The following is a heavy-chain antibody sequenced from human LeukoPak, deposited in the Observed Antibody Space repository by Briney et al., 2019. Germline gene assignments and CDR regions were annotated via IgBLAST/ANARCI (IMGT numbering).Heavy chain of an antibody. CDR1: GFTFSRYV. D-gene: IGHD3-22*01. J-gene: IGHJ4*02. Sequence: PGGSLRLSCVASGFTFSRYVIHWVRQAPGKGLEWVAVISKDGSDEYYADSVKGRFTISRDNSKNTLYLQMNSLRSEDTALYYCARAAYDSSGYLTLWGQGTLVTVSS. CDR2: ISKDGSDE. CDR3: ARAAYDSSGYLTL. V-gene: IGHV3-30*04.